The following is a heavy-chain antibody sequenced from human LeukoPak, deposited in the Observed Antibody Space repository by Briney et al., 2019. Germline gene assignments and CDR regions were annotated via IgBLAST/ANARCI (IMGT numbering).Heavy chain of an antibody. CDR2: INHSGST. J-gene: IGHJ4*02. CDR1: GGSFSGYY. Sequence: PSETLSLTCAVYGGSFSGYYWSWIRQPPGKGLEWIGEINHSGSTNYNPSLKSRVTISVDTSKNQFSLKLSSVTAADTAVYYCARRRTGWCSSTSCYTGPFDYWGQGTLVTVSS. D-gene: IGHD2-2*02. CDR3: ARRRTGWCSSTSCYTGPFDY. V-gene: IGHV4-34*01.